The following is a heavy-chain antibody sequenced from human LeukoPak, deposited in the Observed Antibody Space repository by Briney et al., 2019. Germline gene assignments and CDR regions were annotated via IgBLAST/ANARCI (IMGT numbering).Heavy chain of an antibody. Sequence: ASVKVSCKASGYTFTSYDINWVRQATGQGLEWMGWMNPNSGNTGYAQKFQGRVTMTRNTSISTAYMELSSLRPEDTAVYYCARRTMVRGVIINNFDYWGQGTLVTVSS. V-gene: IGHV1-8*01. CDR3: ARRTMVRGVIINNFDY. J-gene: IGHJ4*02. CDR1: GYTFTSYD. CDR2: MNPNSGNT. D-gene: IGHD3-10*01.